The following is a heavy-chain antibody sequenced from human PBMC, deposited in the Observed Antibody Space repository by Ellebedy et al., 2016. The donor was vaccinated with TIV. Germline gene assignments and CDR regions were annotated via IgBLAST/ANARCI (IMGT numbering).Heavy chain of an antibody. Sequence: AASVKVSCKASGGTFSIYAISWVRQAPGQGLEWMGRIIPIYNLPNYSPSFKGRVTITADKSTSTAYMELSSLRSEDAALYYCATDGGSAEVERRETLSYWGLGTLVTVSS. D-gene: IGHD3-16*01. CDR2: IIPIYNLP. CDR3: ATDGGSAEVERRETLSY. CDR1: GGTFSIYA. J-gene: IGHJ4*02. V-gene: IGHV1-69*04.